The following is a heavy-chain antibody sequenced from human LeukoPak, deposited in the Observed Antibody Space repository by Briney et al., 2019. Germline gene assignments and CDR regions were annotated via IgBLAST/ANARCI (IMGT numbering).Heavy chain of an antibody. Sequence: TSETLSLTCTVSGGSISSSSYYWGWIRQPPGKGLEWIGGIYYSGSTYYNPSLKSRVTISVDTSKNQFSLKLSSVTAADTAVYYCARDWDSSSWFYAFDIWGQGTMVTVSS. J-gene: IGHJ3*02. CDR3: ARDWDSSSWFYAFDI. CDR2: IYYSGST. CDR1: GGSISSSSYY. V-gene: IGHV4-39*07. D-gene: IGHD6-13*01.